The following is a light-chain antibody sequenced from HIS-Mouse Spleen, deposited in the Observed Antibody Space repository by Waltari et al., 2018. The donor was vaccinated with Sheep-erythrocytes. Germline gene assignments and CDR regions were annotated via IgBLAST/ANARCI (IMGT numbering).Light chain of an antibody. V-gene: IGKV3-11*01. CDR1: QSVSSY. Sequence: EIALTQSQATLALSPGQRATLSCRASQSVSSYLAWYHQKPGQAPRLPIYDASNRATGIPARFSGSGSGTDFTLTISSLEPEDFAVYYCQQRSNWYTFGQGTKLEIK. J-gene: IGKJ2*01. CDR3: QQRSNWYT. CDR2: DAS.